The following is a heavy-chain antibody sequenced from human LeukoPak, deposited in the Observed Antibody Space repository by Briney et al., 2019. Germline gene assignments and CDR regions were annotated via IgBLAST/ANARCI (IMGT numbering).Heavy chain of an antibody. D-gene: IGHD4-17*01. CDR2: INPSGGST. J-gene: IGHJ4*02. Sequence: GASVKVSCKAFGYTFSSYYMHWARQAPGQGPEWMGIINPSGGSTSYAQKFQGRVTMTRDTSTSTVYMELTSLRSEDTAVYYCARDSGLTTVTPKYYFDYWGQGTLVTVSS. CDR3: ARDSGLTTVTPKYYFDY. V-gene: IGHV1-46*01. CDR1: GYTFSSYY.